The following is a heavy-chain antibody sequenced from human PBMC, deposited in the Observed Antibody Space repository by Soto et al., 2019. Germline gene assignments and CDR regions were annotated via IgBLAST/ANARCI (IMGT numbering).Heavy chain of an antibody. D-gene: IGHD2-2*02. J-gene: IGHJ6*02. V-gene: IGHV4-59*01. CDR1: GGSISSYY. CDR2: IYYSGST. CDR3: ARDRVVVVPAAIYYYYYGMDV. Sequence: SETLSLTCTVSGGSISSYYWSWIRQPPGKGLEWIGYIYYSGSTNYNPSLKSRVTISVDMSKNQFSLKLSSVTAADTAVYYCARDRVVVVPAAIYYYYYGMDVWGQGTTVTVSS.